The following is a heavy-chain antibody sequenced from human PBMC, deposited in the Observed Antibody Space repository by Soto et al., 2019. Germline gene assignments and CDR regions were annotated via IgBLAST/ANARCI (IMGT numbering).Heavy chain of an antibody. J-gene: IGHJ6*02. V-gene: IGHV3-13*01. CDR2: IGTAGDT. D-gene: IGHD6-13*01. CDR3: ARASSYYYGMDV. Sequence: VGSLRLSCAASGFTFSSYDMHWVRQATGKGLEWVSAIGTAGDTYYPGSVKGRFTISRENAKNSLYLQMNSLRAEDTAVYYCARASSYYYGMDVWGQGTTVTVSS. CDR1: GFTFSSYD.